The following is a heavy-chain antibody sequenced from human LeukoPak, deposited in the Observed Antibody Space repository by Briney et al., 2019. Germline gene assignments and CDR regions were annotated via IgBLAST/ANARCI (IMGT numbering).Heavy chain of an antibody. CDR3: ARNPPRTGDFNS. D-gene: IGHD7-27*01. CDR1: GYTFTNYD. V-gene: IGHV1-8*01. Sequence: EASVKVSCKTSGYTFTNYDINWVRQATGQGLEWLGWMSPNNVDTGYAQKFQGRVTMTRDTSTNTAYMELSGLTSEDTAVYYCARNPPRTGDFNSWGQGALVTVSS. CDR2: MSPNNVDT. J-gene: IGHJ4*02.